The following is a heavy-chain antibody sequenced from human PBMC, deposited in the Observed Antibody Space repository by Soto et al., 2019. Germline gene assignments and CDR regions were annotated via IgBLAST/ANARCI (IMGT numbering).Heavy chain of an antibody. CDR2: IYHSGST. V-gene: IGHV4-30-4*01. CDR3: ARERPDGARLAP. J-gene: IGHJ5*02. D-gene: IGHD6-6*01. Sequence: QVQLQESGPGLVKPSQTLSLTCTVSGGSISSGDYYWSWIRQPPGKGLEWIGYIYHSGSTYYHPSLKSRVTISVDTSKNQFSLKLSSVTAADTAVYYCARERPDGARLAPWGQGTLVTVSS. CDR1: GGSISSGDYY.